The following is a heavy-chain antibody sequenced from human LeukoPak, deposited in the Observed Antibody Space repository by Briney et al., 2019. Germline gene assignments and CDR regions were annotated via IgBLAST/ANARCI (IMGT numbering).Heavy chain of an antibody. CDR1: GYTFTSYY. Sequence: ASVKVSCKASGYTFTSYYMHWVRQAPGQGLEWMGIINPSGGSTTYAQKFQGRVTMTRDTSTSTVYMELSSLRSEDTAVYYCARGVFAGRYYYSMDVWGQGTTVTVSS. CDR3: ARGVFAGRYYYSMDV. J-gene: IGHJ6*02. D-gene: IGHD3-10*01. CDR2: INPSGGST. V-gene: IGHV1-46*01.